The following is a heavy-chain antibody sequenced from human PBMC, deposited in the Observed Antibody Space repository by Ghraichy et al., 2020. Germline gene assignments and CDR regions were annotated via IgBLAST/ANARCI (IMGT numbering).Heavy chain of an antibody. CDR2: IYYSGST. CDR3: AREGTTFYYYGMDV. D-gene: IGHD4-17*01. Sequence: SETLSLTCTVSGGSISSYYWSWIRQPPGKGLEWIGYIYYSGSTNYNPSLKSRVTISVDTSKNQFSLKLSSVTAADTAVYYCAREGTTFYYYGMDVWGQGTTVTVSS. V-gene: IGHV4-59*01. J-gene: IGHJ6*02. CDR1: GGSISSYY.